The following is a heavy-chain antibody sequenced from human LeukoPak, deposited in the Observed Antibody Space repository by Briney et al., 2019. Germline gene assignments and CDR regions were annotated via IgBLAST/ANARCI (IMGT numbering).Heavy chain of an antibody. V-gene: IGHV3-69-1*01. D-gene: IGHD5-24*01. Sequence: GGSLRLSCAASGFTFRRLAMTWVRQAPGKGLEWVATISASGAYYADPVRGRFTISRDNAKNSMYLEMNSLRVEDTAVYYCARDRGWQQFDFWGQGTLVTVSS. J-gene: IGHJ4*02. CDR1: GFTFRRLA. CDR3: ARDRGWQQFDF. CDR2: ISASGA.